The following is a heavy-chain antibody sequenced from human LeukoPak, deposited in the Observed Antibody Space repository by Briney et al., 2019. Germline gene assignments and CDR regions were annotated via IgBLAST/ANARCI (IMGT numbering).Heavy chain of an antibody. CDR2: ISAYNGNT. CDR3: ARDLGDDLTTVTSGNWFDP. D-gene: IGHD4-17*01. CDR1: GYTFSSYG. Sequence: GASVKVSCTASGYTFSSYGITWVRQAPGQGLEWMGWISAYNGNTNYVQKLQGRVTMTTDTSTSTAYMELRSLRSDDTATYFCARDLGDDLTTVTSGNWFDPWGQGTLVTVSS. V-gene: IGHV1-18*01. J-gene: IGHJ5*02.